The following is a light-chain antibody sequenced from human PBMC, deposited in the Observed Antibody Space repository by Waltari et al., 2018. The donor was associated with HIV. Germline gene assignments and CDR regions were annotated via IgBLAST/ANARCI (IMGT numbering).Light chain of an antibody. CDR2: DVS. J-gene: IGLJ2*01. V-gene: IGLV2-14*03. Sequence: QSALTQPASVSGSPGQSITLSCTGARSEVGRYNNVSRYQHHPGNAPKLIIYDVSNRPSGVSNRFSGSKSGTTASLTISGLQAEDEADYYCSSYTSSRTVVFGGGTKLTVL. CDR1: RSEVGRYNN. CDR3: SSYTSSRTVV.